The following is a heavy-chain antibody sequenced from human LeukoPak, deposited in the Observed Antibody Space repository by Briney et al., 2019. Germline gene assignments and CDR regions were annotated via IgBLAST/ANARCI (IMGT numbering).Heavy chain of an antibody. Sequence: QTGGSLRLSCAASGFTFSTYSMNWVRQAPGKGLEWVSAISGSGGSTYYADSVKGRFTISRDNSKNTLYLQMNSLRAEDTAVYYCAKVGDGYNIFYYGMDVWGQGTTVTVSS. CDR1: GFTFSTYS. J-gene: IGHJ6*02. D-gene: IGHD3-9*01. CDR3: AKVGDGYNIFYYGMDV. CDR2: ISGSGGST. V-gene: IGHV3-23*01.